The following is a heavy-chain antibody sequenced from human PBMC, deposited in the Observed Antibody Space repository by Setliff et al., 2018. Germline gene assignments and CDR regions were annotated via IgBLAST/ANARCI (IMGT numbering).Heavy chain of an antibody. V-gene: IGHV1-18*01. J-gene: IGHJ4*02. D-gene: IGHD3-22*01. Sequence: ASVKVSCKAYGYTFSRNYITWVRQAPGRGLEWMGWISGYNGNTNYAQKFQGRVTMTTDTSTSTAYMELRSLRSDDTAVYYCARDIAYYYDSSGPSGYWGQGTLVTVSS. CDR1: GYTFSRNY. CDR3: ARDIAYYYDSSGPSGY. CDR2: ISGYNGNT.